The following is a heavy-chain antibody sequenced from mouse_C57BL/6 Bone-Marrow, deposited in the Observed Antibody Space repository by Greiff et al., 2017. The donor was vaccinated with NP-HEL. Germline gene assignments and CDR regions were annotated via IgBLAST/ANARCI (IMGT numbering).Heavy chain of an antibody. CDR3: TTLITTVVAPRYFDV. J-gene: IGHJ1*03. CDR1: GFNIKDDY. V-gene: IGHV14-4*01. D-gene: IGHD1-1*01. Sequence: VQLQQSGAELVRPGASVKLSCTASGFNIKDDYMHWVKQRPEQGLEWIGWIDPENGDTEYASKFQGKATITADTSSNTAYLQLSSLTSEDTAVYYCTTLITTVVAPRYFDVWGTGTTVTVSS. CDR2: IDPENGDT.